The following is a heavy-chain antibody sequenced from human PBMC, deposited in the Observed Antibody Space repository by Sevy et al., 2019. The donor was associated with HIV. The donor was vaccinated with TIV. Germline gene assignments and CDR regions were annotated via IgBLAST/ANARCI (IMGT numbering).Heavy chain of an antibody. D-gene: IGHD3-16*01. CDR3: ARDRDMITFGVAEAFDI. CDR2: ISGSSNYI. V-gene: IGHV3-21*01. Sequence: GGCLRLSCAASGFTFSSYNINWVRQAPGKGLEWVSSISGSSNYIYYSDSVKGRFTISRDNAKNSLYLQMNSLRAGDTAVYYCARDRDMITFGVAEAFDIWGQGTMVTVSS. J-gene: IGHJ3*02. CDR1: GFTFSSYN.